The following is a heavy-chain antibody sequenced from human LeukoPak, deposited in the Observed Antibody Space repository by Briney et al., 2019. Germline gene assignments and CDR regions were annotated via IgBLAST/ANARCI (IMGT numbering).Heavy chain of an antibody. CDR3: TTEYSYSYYFDY. V-gene: IGHV3-15*01. D-gene: IGHD4-11*01. J-gene: IGHJ4*02. CDR2: IKNKADGETT. Sequence: GGSLRLSCVASGYTFTKAWMSRVRQSPGKGLEWVGRIKNKADGETTDYAAPVKGRFTISRDDSTNTLYLQMNSLKTEDTAIYYCTTEYSYSYYFDYWGRGTLVTVSS. CDR1: GYTFTKAW.